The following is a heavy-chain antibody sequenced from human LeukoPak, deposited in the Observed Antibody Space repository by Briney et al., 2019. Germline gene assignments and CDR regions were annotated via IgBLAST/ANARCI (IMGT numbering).Heavy chain of an antibody. V-gene: IGHV1-18*01. D-gene: IGHD4-17*01. CDR2: ISPYNGDT. Sequence: ASVKVSCKASGYTFTSYGISWVRQAPGQGLEWMGWISPYNGDTNYAQNLQGRVTMTTDTSTSTAYMELRSLRSDDTAVYYCARATRTTVTTFVFWGQGTLVTVSS. CDR1: GYTFTSYG. CDR3: ARATRTTVTTFVF. J-gene: IGHJ4*02.